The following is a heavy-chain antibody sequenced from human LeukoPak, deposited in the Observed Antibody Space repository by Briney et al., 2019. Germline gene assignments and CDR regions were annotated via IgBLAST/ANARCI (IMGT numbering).Heavy chain of an antibody. J-gene: IGHJ5*02. D-gene: IGHD4-23*01. CDR2: ISAYNGYT. CDR3: ARDGDYGGNSCWFDP. CDR1: GYTFSNYG. V-gene: IGHV1-18*01. Sequence: ASVKVSCKASGYTFSNYGICWVRQAPGQGLEWMGWISAYNGYTNYAQKLQGRVTMTTDTSTSTVYMELSSLRSEDTAVYYCARDGDYGGNSCWFDPWGQGTLVTVSS.